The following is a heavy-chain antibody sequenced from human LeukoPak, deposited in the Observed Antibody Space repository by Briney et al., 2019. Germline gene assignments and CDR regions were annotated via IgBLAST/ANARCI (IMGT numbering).Heavy chain of an antibody. CDR3: PRDSLVRVYYGMDV. CDR1: GFTFSSHW. Sequence: PGGSLRLSCAASGFTFSSHWMSWVRQAPGKGLEWVANINLDGSEKYYVDSVKGRFTISRDNAKNSLYLEMNSQRAEDTAVYYCPRDSLVRVYYGMDVWGQGTTVTVSS. D-gene: IGHD1-26*01. J-gene: IGHJ6*02. V-gene: IGHV3-7*01. CDR2: INLDGSEK.